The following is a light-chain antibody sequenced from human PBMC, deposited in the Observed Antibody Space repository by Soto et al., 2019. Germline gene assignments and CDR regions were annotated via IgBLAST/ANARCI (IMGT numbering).Light chain of an antibody. CDR2: DVS. Sequence: IVLTQSPATLAFAPGGRVTPSRRASQSVSTYLAWYQQKSGHAPRLLIYDVSKRATGIPPRFSGSGAGTDLTLTISSLEPEDSATYYCQQRRSSLTFGGGDQGGYQ. V-gene: IGKV3-11*01. CDR1: QSVSTY. CDR3: QQRRSSLT. J-gene: IGKJ4*01.